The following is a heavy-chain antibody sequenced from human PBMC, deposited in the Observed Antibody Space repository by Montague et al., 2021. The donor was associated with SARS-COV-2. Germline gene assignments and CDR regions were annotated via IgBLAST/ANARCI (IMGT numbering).Heavy chain of an antibody. CDR2: INHSGYT. Sequence: SETLSLTCAVYGASSSNYYWSWIRQSPGKGLEWVGEINHSGYTDYNPSLESRLTISLDTSKKQFSLKMTSVTGADSAIYSCASAPRYSFGFWAYWGQGTLVSVSS. V-gene: IGHV4-34*01. CDR3: ASAPRYSFGFWAY. D-gene: IGHD5-12*01. CDR1: GASSSNYY. J-gene: IGHJ4*02.